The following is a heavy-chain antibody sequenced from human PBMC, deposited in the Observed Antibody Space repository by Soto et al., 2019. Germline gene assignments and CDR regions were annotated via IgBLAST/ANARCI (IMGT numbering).Heavy chain of an antibody. J-gene: IGHJ4*02. D-gene: IGHD3-22*01. V-gene: IGHV3-30*18. CDR2: ISYDGSNK. CDR1: GFTFSSYG. CDR3: AKPSFNYYDSSGYAY. Sequence: GGSLRLSCAASGFTFSSYGMHWVRQAPGKGLEWVAVISYDGSNKYYADSVKGRFTISRDNSRNTLYLQMNSLRAEDTAVYYCAKPSFNYYDSSGYAYWGQGTLVTVSS.